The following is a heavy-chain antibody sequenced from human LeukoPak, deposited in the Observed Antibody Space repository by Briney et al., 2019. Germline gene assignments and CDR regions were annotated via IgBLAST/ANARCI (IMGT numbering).Heavy chain of an antibody. CDR1: GFTFSSYA. CDR2: ISASGGST. V-gene: IGHV3-23*01. J-gene: IGHJ4*02. D-gene: IGHD3-3*01. Sequence: PGGSLRLSCAASGFTFSSYAMSWVRQAPGKGLEWVSAISASGGSTYYADSVKGRFTISRDNAKNTLYLQMNSLRAEDTAVYYCARVMAPYDFWSGYYLEYFDYWGQGTLVTVSS. CDR3: ARVMAPYDFWSGYYLEYFDY.